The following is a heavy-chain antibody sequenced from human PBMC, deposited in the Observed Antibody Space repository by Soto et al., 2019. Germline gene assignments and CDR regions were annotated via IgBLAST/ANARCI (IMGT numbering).Heavy chain of an antibody. Sequence: EVQLVESGGGLVKPGGSLRLSCAASGFTFSSYSMNWVRQAPGKGLEWVSSISSSSSYIYYADSVKGRFTISRDNAKNSLDLQMNRLRAEDTAVYYCARDQPGYSYGYGLGYWGQGTLVTVSS. V-gene: IGHV3-21*01. J-gene: IGHJ4*02. D-gene: IGHD5-18*01. CDR2: ISSSSSYI. CDR1: GFTFSSYS. CDR3: ARDQPGYSYGYGLGY.